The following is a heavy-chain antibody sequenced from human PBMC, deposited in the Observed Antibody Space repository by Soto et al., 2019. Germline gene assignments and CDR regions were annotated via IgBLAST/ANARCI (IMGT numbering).Heavy chain of an antibody. CDR2: FIAMLGTP. Sequence: ASVKVSCKASGGTFGSHGIAWVRQAPGQGLEWMGGFIAMLGTPTYAKKVQGRATITADESLTSSYLELRSLRSEDTGVYFCARGAMANFDYWGQGTVVTVSS. D-gene: IGHD5-18*01. CDR3: ARGAMANFDY. J-gene: IGHJ4*02. CDR1: GGTFGSHG. V-gene: IGHV1-69*13.